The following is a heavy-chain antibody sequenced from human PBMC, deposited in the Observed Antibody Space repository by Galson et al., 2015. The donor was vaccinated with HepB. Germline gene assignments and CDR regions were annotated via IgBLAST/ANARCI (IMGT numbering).Heavy chain of an antibody. CDR3: AREGLWFGGLWYFDY. Sequence: SLRLSCAASGFTFSSYEMNWVRQAPGKGLEWVPYISSSGSTIYYADSVKGRFTISRDNAKNSLYLQMNSLRAEDTAVYYCAREGLWFGGLWYFDYWGQGTLVTVSS. J-gene: IGHJ4*02. CDR1: GFTFSSYE. V-gene: IGHV3-48*03. D-gene: IGHD3-10*01. CDR2: ISSSGSTI.